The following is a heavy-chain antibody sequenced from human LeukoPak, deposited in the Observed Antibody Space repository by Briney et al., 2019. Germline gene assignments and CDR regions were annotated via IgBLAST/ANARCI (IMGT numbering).Heavy chain of an antibody. CDR2: ISASGLST. CDR1: GFTFSNYA. J-gene: IGHJ4*02. Sequence: GGSLRLSCVASGFTFSNYAMSWVRQAPGKGLEYVSPISASGLSTYYTDSVRGRFTNSRDNSKNTLCLQMHSLRAEDTAVYYCAKETSITGAGDFWGQGALVTVSS. D-gene: IGHD1-20*01. CDR3: AKETSITGAGDF. V-gene: IGHV3-23*01.